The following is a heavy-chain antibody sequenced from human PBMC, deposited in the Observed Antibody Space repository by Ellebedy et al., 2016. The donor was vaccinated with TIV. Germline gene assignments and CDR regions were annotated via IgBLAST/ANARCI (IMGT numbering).Heavy chain of an antibody. Sequence: MPSETLSLTCTVSGGSISSYYWSWIRQLPGKGLEWIGYMYYRGTIKYNPSLKSRVTISVDTSKNQFSLKVSSVTTADTAVYFCAGIPVTGDGSYYFDSWGQGTLVTVSS. V-gene: IGHV4-59*01. D-gene: IGHD6-19*01. CDR3: AGIPVTGDGSYYFDS. CDR2: MYYRGTI. J-gene: IGHJ4*02. CDR1: GGSISSYY.